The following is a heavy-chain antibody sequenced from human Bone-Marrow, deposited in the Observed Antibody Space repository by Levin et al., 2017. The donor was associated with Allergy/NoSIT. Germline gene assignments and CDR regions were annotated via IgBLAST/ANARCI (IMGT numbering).Heavy chain of an antibody. CDR3: ARGWAQWDY. CDR1: GFTFSSYW. J-gene: IGHJ4*02. CDR2: MNEGGSEI. V-gene: IGHV3-7*01. D-gene: IGHD2-8*01. Sequence: GGSLRLSCAASGFTFSSYWMTWVRQAPGRGLEWVAYMNEGGSEIYYLDSVKGRFTISRDNAKSSLYLQMNSLTVEDTAVYYCARGWAQWDYWGQGTLLTVSS.